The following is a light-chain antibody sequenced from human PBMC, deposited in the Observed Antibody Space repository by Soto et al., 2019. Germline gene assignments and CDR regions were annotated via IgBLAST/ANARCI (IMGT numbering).Light chain of an antibody. CDR2: EGS. CDR1: SSDVGNYNL. CDR3: CSYASSSTYV. J-gene: IGLJ1*01. Sequence: LPQPASVSGSPGQSITISCTGTSSDVGNYNLVSWYQHDPGKAPKLLIYEGSKRPSGVSDRFSGSKSGNTASLTISGLQAEDEADYYCCSYASSSTYVFGTGTKVTV. V-gene: IGLV2-23*01.